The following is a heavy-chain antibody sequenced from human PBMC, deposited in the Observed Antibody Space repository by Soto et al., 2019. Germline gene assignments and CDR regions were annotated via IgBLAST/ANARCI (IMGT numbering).Heavy chain of an antibody. Sequence: PVGSLRLSCAASGFTFSSYGMHWVRQAPGKGLEWVAVISYDGSNKYYADSVKGRFTISRDNSKNTLYLQMNSLRAEDTAVYYCAKAGYSSGWLDYWGQGTLVTV. CDR2: ISYDGSNK. V-gene: IGHV3-30*18. J-gene: IGHJ4*02. D-gene: IGHD6-19*01. CDR3: AKAGYSSGWLDY. CDR1: GFTFSSYG.